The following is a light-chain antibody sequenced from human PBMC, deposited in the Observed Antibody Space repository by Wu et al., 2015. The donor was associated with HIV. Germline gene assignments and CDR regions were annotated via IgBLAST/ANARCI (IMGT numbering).Light chain of an antibody. CDR1: QSVNDNY. Sequence: EIVLTQSPGTLSLSPGGRATLSCRASQSVNDNYLAWYQQKPGQAPRLLIYGASSRATGIPDRFSGSGSGTDFTLTISRLEPEDLAVYYCQQYGSSSYTFGLGDQTGDQT. V-gene: IGKV3-20*01. CDR2: GAS. J-gene: IGKJ2*01. CDR3: QQYGSSSYT.